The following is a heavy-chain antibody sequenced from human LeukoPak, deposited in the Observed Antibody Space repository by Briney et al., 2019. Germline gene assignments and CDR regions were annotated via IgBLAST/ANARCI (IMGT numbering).Heavy chain of an antibody. CDR3: ARAAGYGGNSYYYYMDV. Sequence: PGGSLRLSCAASGFTFSSYAMHWVRQAPGKGLEWVAVISYDGSNKYYADSVKGRFTISRDNSKNTLYLQMNSLRAEDTAVYYCARAAGYGGNSYYYYMDVWGKGTTVTVSS. CDR2: ISYDGSNK. V-gene: IGHV3-30*04. D-gene: IGHD4-23*01. CDR1: GFTFSSYA. J-gene: IGHJ6*03.